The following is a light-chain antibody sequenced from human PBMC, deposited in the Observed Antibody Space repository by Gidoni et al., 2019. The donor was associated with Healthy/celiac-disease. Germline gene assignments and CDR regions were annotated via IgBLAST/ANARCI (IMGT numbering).Light chain of an antibody. J-gene: IGLJ2*01. V-gene: IGLV1-44*01. CDR2: SNN. CDR3: AAWNDSLTGGV. Sequence: QSLLTHPPSASGTPGQRVTISCSGSSSNTGSNTVNWYQQLPGTAPKPPIYSNNQRPSGVPDRFSGSKSGTSASLAISGLQSEDEADYYCAAWNDSLTGGVFGGGTKLTVL. CDR1: SSNTGSNT.